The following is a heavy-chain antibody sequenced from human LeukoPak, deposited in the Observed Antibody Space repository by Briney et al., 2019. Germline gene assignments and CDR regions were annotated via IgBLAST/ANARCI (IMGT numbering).Heavy chain of an antibody. CDR1: GFTFSSYD. CDR2: ISYDGTNK. Sequence: GGSLRLSCAAPGFTFSSYDMHWVRQAPGKGLDWVAVISYDGTNKYYADSVKGRFTISRDNSKSTLYLQMNTLRTEDTAVYYCAKTGGSSDYWGQGTLVTVSS. J-gene: IGHJ4*02. V-gene: IGHV3-30*18. D-gene: IGHD2-15*01. CDR3: AKTGGSSDY.